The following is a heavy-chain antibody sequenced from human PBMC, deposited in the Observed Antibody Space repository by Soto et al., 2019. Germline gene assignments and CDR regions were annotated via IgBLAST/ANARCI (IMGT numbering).Heavy chain of an antibody. Sequence: SETLSLTCTVSGGSISSSSYYWGWIRQPPGKGLEWIGSIYYSGSTYYNPSPKSRVTISVDTSKNQFSLKLSSVTAADTAVYYCARQKVRYDSSGYYFDYWGQGTLVTVSS. CDR2: IYYSGST. CDR3: ARQKVRYDSSGYYFDY. CDR1: GGSISSSSYY. D-gene: IGHD3-22*01. J-gene: IGHJ4*02. V-gene: IGHV4-39*01.